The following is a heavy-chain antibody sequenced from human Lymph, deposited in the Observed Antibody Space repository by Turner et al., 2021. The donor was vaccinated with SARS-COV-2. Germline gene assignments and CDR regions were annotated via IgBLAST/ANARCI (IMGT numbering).Heavy chain of an antibody. CDR1: GGSISSYF. D-gene: IGHD4-17*01. V-gene: IGHV4-59*13. CDR2: IYYSGST. J-gene: IGHJ6*02. CDR3: ARDRTSYGDYWAGYYYGMDV. Sequence: QVQLQESGPGLGKPSETLSLPCTVSGGSISSYFWSWIRQPPGKGLEWIAYIYYSGSTNYNPSLKSRVTISVDTSKNQFSLRLSSVTAADTAVYYCARDRTSYGDYWAGYYYGMDVWGQGTTVTVSS.